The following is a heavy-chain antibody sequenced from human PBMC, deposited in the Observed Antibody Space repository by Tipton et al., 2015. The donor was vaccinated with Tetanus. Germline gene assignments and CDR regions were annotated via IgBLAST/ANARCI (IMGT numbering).Heavy chain of an antibody. CDR1: DFPFSDYY. CDR2: LSHSGTTI. D-gene: IGHD2-2*01. Sequence: SLRLSCAASDFPFSDYYMAWIRHAPGKGLEWVSYLSHSGTTIYYADSVKGRFTISRDNAKNSLYLQMNSLRADDTAVYYCARTQASCYGGCWFDPWGQGTLVTVSS. V-gene: IGHV3-11*01. J-gene: IGHJ5*02. CDR3: ARTQASCYGGCWFDP.